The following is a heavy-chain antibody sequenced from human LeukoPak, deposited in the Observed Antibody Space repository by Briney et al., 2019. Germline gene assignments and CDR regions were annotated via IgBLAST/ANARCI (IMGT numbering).Heavy chain of an antibody. CDR2: IDPGDSDT. Sequence: GESLKISCKGSGFTFTSYWIGWVRQMPGKGVEWMGIIDPGDSDTRYSPSFQGQVTISADKYISTAYLQWSSLKASDTAMYYCARLETYYYGSGSYTYSDYWGQGTLVTVSS. CDR3: ARLETYYYGSGSYTYSDY. V-gene: IGHV5-51*01. D-gene: IGHD3-10*01. J-gene: IGHJ4*02. CDR1: GFTFTSYW.